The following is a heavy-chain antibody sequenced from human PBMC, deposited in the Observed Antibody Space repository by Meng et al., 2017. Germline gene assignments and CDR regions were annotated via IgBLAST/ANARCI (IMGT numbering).Heavy chain of an antibody. CDR3: AKERRRAVASFLERHGMDV. CDR1: GFNLDIYS. CDR2: ISSDGSNK. V-gene: IGHV3-30*01. J-gene: IGHJ6*02. D-gene: IGHD1-1*01. Sequence: GGSLRLSCVVSGFNLDIYSRHWVRQAPGKGPEWVAVISSDGSNKYYADSVKGRFTISRDNSKNTLYLQMNSLRPEDTARYYCAKERRRAVASFLERHGMDVWGQGTTVTVSS.